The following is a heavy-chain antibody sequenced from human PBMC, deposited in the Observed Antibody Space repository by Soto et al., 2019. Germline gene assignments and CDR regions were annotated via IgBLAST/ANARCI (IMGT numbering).Heavy chain of an antibody. CDR1: GFTFDDYG. Sequence: GGSLRLSCVASGFTFDDYGIHWVRQAPGKGLEWVAVISYDGSNEYYADSAKGRFSISRDDSQNMLYLQMTSLKTEDTAVYYCATDLPILSPQVDYWGQGTLVTVSS. D-gene: IGHD2-15*01. V-gene: IGHV3-30*03. CDR2: ISYDGSNE. CDR3: ATDLPILSPQVDY. J-gene: IGHJ4*02.